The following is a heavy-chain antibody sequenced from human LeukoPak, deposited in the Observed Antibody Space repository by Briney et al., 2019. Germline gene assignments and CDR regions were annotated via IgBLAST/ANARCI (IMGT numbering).Heavy chain of an antibody. V-gene: IGHV3-23*01. CDR1: GFTFSNYA. Sequence: QPGGSLRLSCAASGFTFSNYAMSWVRQAPGKGLEWVSTIGGVGVTTYYGDSAKGGFTISSENSKNTLYLQMNSLMAEDTAVYYCPRQSYASGWNPFDYWGQGILVTVSS. CDR3: PRQSYASGWNPFDY. D-gene: IGHD6-19*01. CDR2: IGGVGVTT. J-gene: IGHJ4*02.